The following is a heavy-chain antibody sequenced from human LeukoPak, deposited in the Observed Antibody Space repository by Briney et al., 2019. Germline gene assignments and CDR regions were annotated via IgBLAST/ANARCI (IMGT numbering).Heavy chain of an antibody. Sequence: PGGSLRLSCAPTGFTFSHYWMTWVRQAPGKGLEWVANIKEDGGERNYVDSVKGRFTISRDNGKNSLYLQMNGLRGEDTAVYYCARDLTPHVRVGMTGQWYDAFDIWGQGTMVTVSS. V-gene: IGHV3-7*04. J-gene: IGHJ3*02. CDR1: GFTFSHYW. CDR3: ARDLTPHVRVGMTGQWYDAFDI. CDR2: IKEDGGER. D-gene: IGHD3-9*01.